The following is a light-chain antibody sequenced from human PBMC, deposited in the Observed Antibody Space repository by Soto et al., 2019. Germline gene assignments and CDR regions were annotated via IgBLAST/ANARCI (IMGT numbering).Light chain of an antibody. Sequence: DIQMTQSPSSLSASVGDRVTITCRASQGISNYLAWYQQKPGKVPKLLIYAASTLQSGVPSRFSGSGSGTDFTLTISSLHPEYVATYYYQKYNSAPGFGQGTKVEIK. V-gene: IGKV1-27*01. CDR3: QKYNSAPG. CDR1: QGISNY. J-gene: IGKJ1*01. CDR2: AAS.